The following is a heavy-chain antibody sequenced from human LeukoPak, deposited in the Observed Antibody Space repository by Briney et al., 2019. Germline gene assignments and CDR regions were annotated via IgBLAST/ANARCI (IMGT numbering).Heavy chain of an antibody. D-gene: IGHD4-23*01. CDR1: GFTFSSYA. Sequence: GGSLRLSCAASGFTFSSYAMSWVRQAPGKGLEWVSAISGNGVGTYYADSVKGRFTISRDNSKNTLYLQMNSLRAEDTAVYYCAKKSPYGGVSSRGQGTLVTVSS. V-gene: IGHV3-23*01. CDR3: AKKSPYGGVSS. J-gene: IGHJ4*02. CDR2: ISGNGVGT.